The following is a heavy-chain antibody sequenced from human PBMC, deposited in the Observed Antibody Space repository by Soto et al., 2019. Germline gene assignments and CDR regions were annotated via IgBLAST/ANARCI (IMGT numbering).Heavy chain of an antibody. CDR2: ISSSSSYI. Sequence: EVQLVESGGGLVKPGGSLRLSCAASGFTFSSYSMNWVGQAPGKGLEWVSSISSSSSYIYYADSVKGRFTISRDNAKNSLYLQMNSLRAEDTAVYYCARGSSSGYCSGGSCSLWYFQHWGQGTLVTVSS. CDR1: GFTFSSYS. CDR3: ARGSSSGYCSGGSCSLWYFQH. D-gene: IGHD2-15*01. V-gene: IGHV3-21*01. J-gene: IGHJ1*01.